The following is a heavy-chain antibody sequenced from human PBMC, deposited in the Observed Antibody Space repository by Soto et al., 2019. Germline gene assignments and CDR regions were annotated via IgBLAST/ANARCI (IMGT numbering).Heavy chain of an antibody. J-gene: IGHJ4*02. CDR2: ISSSSSTI. D-gene: IGHD5-18*01. Sequence: EVQLVESGGGLVQPGGSLRLSCAASGFTFSSYSMNWVRQAPGKGLEWVSYISSSSSTIYYADSVKGRFTISRDNAKNSLYLQLNSMRDEDTAVYYCARDPGRRSYGYSEDYWGQGTLVTVSS. CDR1: GFTFSSYS. CDR3: ARDPGRRSYGYSEDY. V-gene: IGHV3-48*02.